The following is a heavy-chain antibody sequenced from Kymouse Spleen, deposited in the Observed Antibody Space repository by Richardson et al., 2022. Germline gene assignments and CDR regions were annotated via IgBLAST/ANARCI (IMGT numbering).Heavy chain of an antibody. Sequence: QVQLVQSGAEVKKPGASVKVSCKASGYTFTSYAMHWVRQAPGQRLEWMGWINAGNGNTKYSQKFQGRVTITRDTSASTAYMELSSLRSEDTAVYYCARDLAARPGPYGMDVWGQGTTVTVSS. CDR2: INAGNGNT. V-gene: IGHV1-3*01. CDR1: GYTFTSYA. J-gene: IGHJ6*02. CDR3: ARDLAARPGPYGMDV. D-gene: IGHD6-6*01.